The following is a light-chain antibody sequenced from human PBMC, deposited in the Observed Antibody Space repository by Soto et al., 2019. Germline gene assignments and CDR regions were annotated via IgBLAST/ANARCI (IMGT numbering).Light chain of an antibody. V-gene: IGLV3-21*02. Sequence: SYELTQPPSVSVAPGQTARITCGGNNIGSKSVHWYQQRPGQAPVLVVHDDSDRPSGIPERFSGSNSENTATLTITRVEAVDEADYYCQVWHIGSYRVFGGGTKLTVL. CDR3: QVWHIGSYRV. CDR2: DDS. CDR1: NIGSKS. J-gene: IGLJ3*02.